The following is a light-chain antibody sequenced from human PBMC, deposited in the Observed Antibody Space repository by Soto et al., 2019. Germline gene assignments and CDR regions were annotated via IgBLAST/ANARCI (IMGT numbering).Light chain of an antibody. V-gene: IGLV2-14*01. CDR3: SSYTSATTYV. CDR2: DVN. Sequence: HSVPTQPASLAGAPWHASTTSWTGNKNHVGAYNYDSWYQQHPGKVPKLIIYDVNNRPSGVSNRFSGSKSGNTASLTISGLQTEDEADYYCSSYTSATTYVFGTGTKVTVL. J-gene: IGLJ1*01. CDR1: KNHVGAYNY.